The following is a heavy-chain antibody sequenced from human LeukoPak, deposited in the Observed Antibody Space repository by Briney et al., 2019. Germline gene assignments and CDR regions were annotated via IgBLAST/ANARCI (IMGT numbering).Heavy chain of an antibody. CDR3: ARVDGYSSSWYVDY. D-gene: IGHD6-13*01. CDR2: IYYSGST. Sequence: SETLSLTCTVSGGSISSYYWSWIRQPPGKGLEWIGYIYYSGSTNYNPSLKSRFTISVDTSKNQFSLKLSSVTAADTAVYYCARVDGYSSSWYVDYWGQGTLVTVSS. J-gene: IGHJ4*02. V-gene: IGHV4-59*01. CDR1: GGSISSYY.